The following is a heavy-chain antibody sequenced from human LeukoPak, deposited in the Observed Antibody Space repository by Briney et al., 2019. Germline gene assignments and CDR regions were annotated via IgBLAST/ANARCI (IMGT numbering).Heavy chain of an antibody. Sequence: ASVKVSCKASGYTFTSYYMHWVRQAPGQGLEWMGIINPSGGSTSYAQKFQGRVTMTRDTSTSTVYMELSSLRSEDTAVYYCARDDIAVAGPDASDIWGQGTMVTVSS. CDR3: ARDDIAVAGPDASDI. CDR2: INPSGGST. CDR1: GYTFTSYY. V-gene: IGHV1-46*01. D-gene: IGHD6-19*01. J-gene: IGHJ3*02.